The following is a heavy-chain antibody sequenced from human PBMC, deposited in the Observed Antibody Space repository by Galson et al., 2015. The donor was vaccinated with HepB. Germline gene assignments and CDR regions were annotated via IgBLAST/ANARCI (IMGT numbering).Heavy chain of an antibody. D-gene: IGHD3-22*01. CDR3: ARQYDTSGYYPY. CDR2: IIPIFGAA. V-gene: IGHV1-69*13. J-gene: IGHJ4*02. Sequence: QSGAEVKKPGASVKVSCKASGGTFSTYTLSWVRQAPGQGLEWMGGIIPIFGAANYAQKFQGRVTITADESTSTTYMELRRLRSEDTAVYYCARQYDTSGYYPYWGQGTLVTVSS. CDR1: GGTFSTYT.